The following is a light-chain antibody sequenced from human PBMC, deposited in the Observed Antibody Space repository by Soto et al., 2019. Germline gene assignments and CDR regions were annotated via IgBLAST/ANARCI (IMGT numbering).Light chain of an antibody. CDR2: ATS. CDR3: QQYGGSPLFT. J-gene: IGKJ3*01. V-gene: IGKV3-20*01. CDR1: QSVDSTY. Sequence: EIVLTQSPGTLSLSPGERATLSCRASQSVDSTYLAWYQQKPGQAPRLLIYATSTRATGIPNRFSGSGSGTDFTLTISRLDPEDFAVYYCQQYGGSPLFTFGPGTKVDIK.